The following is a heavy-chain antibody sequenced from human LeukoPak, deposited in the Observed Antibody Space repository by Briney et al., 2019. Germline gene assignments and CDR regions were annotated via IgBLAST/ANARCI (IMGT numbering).Heavy chain of an antibody. CDR3: ARDCGGDCYSAFDY. CDR1: GYTFTSYY. D-gene: IGHD2-21*02. J-gene: IGHJ4*02. CDR2: INPSGGGT. V-gene: IGHV1-2*02. Sequence: ASVKVSCKASGYTFTSYYMHWVRQAPGQGLEWMGIINPSGGGTNYAQKFQGRVTMTRDTSISTAYMELSRLRSDDTAVYYCARDCGGDCYSAFDYWGQGTLVTVSS.